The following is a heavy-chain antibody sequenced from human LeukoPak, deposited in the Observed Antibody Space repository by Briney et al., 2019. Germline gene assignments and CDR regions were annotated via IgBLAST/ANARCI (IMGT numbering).Heavy chain of an antibody. J-gene: IGHJ4*02. D-gene: IGHD6-6*01. Sequence: GASVKVSCKASGGTFSSYAISWVRQAPGQGLEWMGGVIPIFGTANYAQKFQGRVTITTDESTSTAYMELSSLRSEDTAVYYCARAPGGGSSIAARPLSRWGQGTLVTVSS. CDR2: VIPIFGTA. CDR3: ARAPGGGSSIAARPLSR. V-gene: IGHV1-69*05. CDR1: GGTFSSYA.